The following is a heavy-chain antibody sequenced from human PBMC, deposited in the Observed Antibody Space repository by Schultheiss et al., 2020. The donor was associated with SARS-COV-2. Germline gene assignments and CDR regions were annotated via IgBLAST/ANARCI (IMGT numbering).Heavy chain of an antibody. Sequence: GGSLRLSCAASGFTFSDHYMSWIRQAPGKGLEWLSYIGNRGHDIFYTDSVKGRFTISRDNAKNSLYLQMSSLRAEDTAVYYCARDCSGGSCYYYYYYGMDVWGQGTTVTVSS. CDR3: ARDCSGGSCYYYYYYGMDV. D-gene: IGHD2-15*01. J-gene: IGHJ6*02. CDR2: IGNRGHDI. V-gene: IGHV3-11*01. CDR1: GFTFSDHY.